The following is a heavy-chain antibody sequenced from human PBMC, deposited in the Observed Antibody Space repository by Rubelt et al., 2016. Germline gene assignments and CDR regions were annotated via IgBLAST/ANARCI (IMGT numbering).Heavy chain of an antibody. CDR3: AKVEFESSVSCTNGVCYTLPYYYYGMDV. J-gene: IGHJ6*02. V-gene: IGHV3-23*01. Sequence: GTLSLTCAVSGGSISSSNWWSWVRQPPGKGLEWVSAISGSGGSTYYADSVKGRFTISRDNSKNTLYLQMNSLRAEDTAVYYCAKVEFESSVSCTNGVCYTLPYYYYGMDVWGQGTTVTVSS. D-gene: IGHD2-8*01. CDR2: ISGSGGST. CDR1: GGSISSSN.